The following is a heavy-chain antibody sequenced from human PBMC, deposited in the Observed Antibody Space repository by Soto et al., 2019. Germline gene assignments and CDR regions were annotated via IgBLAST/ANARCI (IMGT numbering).Heavy chain of an antibody. D-gene: IGHD6-6*01. Sequence: GGSLRLSCAASGFTFSSYSMNWVRQAPGKGLEWVSSISSSSYIYYADSVKGRFTISRDNAKNSLYLQMNSLRAEDTAVYYCARDNEYSSSSGAFDIWGQGTMVTVSS. CDR1: GFTFSSYS. V-gene: IGHV3-21*01. J-gene: IGHJ3*02. CDR3: ARDNEYSSSSGAFDI. CDR2: ISSSSYI.